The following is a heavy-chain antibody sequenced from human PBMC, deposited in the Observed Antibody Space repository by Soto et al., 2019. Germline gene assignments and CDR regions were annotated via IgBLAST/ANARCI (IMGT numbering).Heavy chain of an antibody. D-gene: IGHD2-15*01. J-gene: IGHJ4*02. CDR2: IYHSGST. V-gene: IGHV4-39*01. CDR3: ARRDMYGHQAPY. CDR1: GGSISGSSYY. Sequence: QVQLQESGPGLVKPSETLSLTCSVSGGSISGSSYYWGWIRQPPGKGLEWIGSIYHSGSTYNNPSLKSGVNISVDTSKTQFSPKLSSVTAADTAVYCCARRDMYGHQAPYGGQGTLVTVSS.